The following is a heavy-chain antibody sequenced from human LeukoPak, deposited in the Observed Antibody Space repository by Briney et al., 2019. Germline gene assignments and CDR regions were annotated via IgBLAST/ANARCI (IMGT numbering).Heavy chain of an antibody. J-gene: IGHJ4*02. D-gene: IGHD5-18*01. CDR1: GGSISSYY. Sequence: SETLSLTCTVSGGSISSYYWSWIRQPPGKGLEWIAYISDIGSINYNPSLKSRVTISLETSKNQFSLKLSSVTAADTAVYYCARGLSHTAMVPDYWGQGTLVTVSS. CDR3: ARGLSHTAMVPDY. V-gene: IGHV4-59*08. CDR2: ISDIGSI.